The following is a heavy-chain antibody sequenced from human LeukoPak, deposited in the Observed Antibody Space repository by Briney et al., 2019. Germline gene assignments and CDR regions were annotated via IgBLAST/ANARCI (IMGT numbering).Heavy chain of an antibody. CDR2: IIPIFGTA. CDR1: GGTFSSYA. D-gene: IGHD6-6*01. Sequence: ASVKVSCKASGGTFSSYAISWGRQAPGQGLEWMGGIIPIFGTANYAQKFQGRVTITTDESTSTAYMELSSLRSEDTAVYYCARGAIEYSSSPDYYYYYYMDVWGKGTTVTVSS. CDR3: ARGAIEYSSSPDYYYYYYMDV. V-gene: IGHV1-69*05. J-gene: IGHJ6*03.